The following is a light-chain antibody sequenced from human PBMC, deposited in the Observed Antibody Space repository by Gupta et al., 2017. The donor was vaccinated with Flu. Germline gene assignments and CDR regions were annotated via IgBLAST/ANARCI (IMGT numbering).Light chain of an antibody. J-gene: IGKJ4*01. Sequence: PSPLSPSAGDRVSITSLVSQSISSYLNWYQQKPGKAPKLLIYVVSSLATGVPSRFSGSGSGTDLTLTISRLEPEDFATYYCLQGDKTLLTFGGGTKVEIK. CDR1: QSISSY. CDR2: VVS. CDR3: LQGDKTLLT. V-gene: IGKV1-39*01.